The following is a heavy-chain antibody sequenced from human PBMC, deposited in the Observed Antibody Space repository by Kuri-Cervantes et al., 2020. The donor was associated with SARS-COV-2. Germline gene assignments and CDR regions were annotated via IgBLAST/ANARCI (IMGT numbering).Heavy chain of an antibody. V-gene: IGHV4-4*07. D-gene: IGHD4-17*01. J-gene: IGHJ2*01. CDR2: IYTSGST. CDR1: GGSISSYY. CDR3: AREGYGATNWYFDL. Sequence: GSLRLSCTVSGGSISSYYWSWIRQPAGKGLEWIGRIYTSGSTNYNPSLKSRVTMSVDTSKNQFSLKLSSVTAADTAVYYCAREGYGATNWYFDLWGRGSLVTVSS.